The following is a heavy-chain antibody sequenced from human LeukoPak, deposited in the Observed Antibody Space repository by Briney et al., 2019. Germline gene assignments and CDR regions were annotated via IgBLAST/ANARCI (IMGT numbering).Heavy chain of an antibody. D-gene: IGHD3-22*01. CDR3: ARDIGVTMIVVSDAFDI. V-gene: IGHV3-21*01. CDR1: GFTFSSYS. J-gene: IGHJ3*02. Sequence: GGSLRLSCAASGFTFSSYSMNWVRQAPGKGLEWVSSISSSSSYIYYADSVKGRFTISRDNAKNSLYLQMNSLRAEDTAVYYCARDIGVTMIVVSDAFDIWGQGTMVTASS. CDR2: ISSSSSYI.